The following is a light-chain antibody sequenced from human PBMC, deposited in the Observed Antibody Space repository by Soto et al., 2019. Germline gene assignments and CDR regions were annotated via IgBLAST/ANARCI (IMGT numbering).Light chain of an antibody. V-gene: IGKV1-12*01. J-gene: IGKJ4*01. CDR1: QNINRW. CDR2: ATS. Sequence: DIQMTQSPSSVSASVGDRVIITCRASQNINRWLAWYQQKPGKAPQLLIYATSTLHSGVPSRFSGSGSGTDFTLTVSSLQPEDFATYYCHQANSFPHTLGGGTRVEIK. CDR3: HQANSFPHT.